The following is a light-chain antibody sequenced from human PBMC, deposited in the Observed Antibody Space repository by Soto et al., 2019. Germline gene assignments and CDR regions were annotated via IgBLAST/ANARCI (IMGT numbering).Light chain of an antibody. Sequence: EIVLTQSPGTLSLSPGKRATLSCRASQSVSSSYLAWYQQKPGQAPRLLIYGASGRATGIPDRFSGSGSGTDFTLTINRLEPEDFAVYYCQQYGSSPPLTFGGGTKVEIK. J-gene: IGKJ4*01. CDR2: GAS. CDR3: QQYGSSPPLT. CDR1: QSVSSSY. V-gene: IGKV3-20*01.